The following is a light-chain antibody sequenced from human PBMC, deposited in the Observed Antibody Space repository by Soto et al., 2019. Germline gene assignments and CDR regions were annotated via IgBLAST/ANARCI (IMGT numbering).Light chain of an antibody. J-gene: IGLJ1*01. CDR3: CSYTGTTHYF. CDR1: SSDVGSYNL. Sequence: QSVLAQRASVSGSPGQSITISCTGASSDVGSYNLVSWYQQLPGQAPKLLIYEGGKRPSGVSNRFSDSTSGNTASLTISGLQAEDEADYYCCSYTGTTHYFFVTRSQVT. CDR2: EGG. V-gene: IGLV2-23*01.